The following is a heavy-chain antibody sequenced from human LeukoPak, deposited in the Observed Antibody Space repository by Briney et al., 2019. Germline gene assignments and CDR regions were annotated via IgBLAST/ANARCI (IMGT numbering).Heavy chain of an antibody. J-gene: IGHJ6*04. D-gene: IGHD3-10*01. CDR1: GYTVTELS. CDR2: FHPEDGET. Sequence: ASVKVSCKVSGYTVTELSMHWVRQSPGKGLEWMGGFHPEDGETIYAQKFQGRVTMTEDTSTDTAYMELSSLRSEDTAVYYCATGLWIGKYLDVWGKGTTVAISS. V-gene: IGHV1-24*01. CDR3: ATGLWIGKYLDV.